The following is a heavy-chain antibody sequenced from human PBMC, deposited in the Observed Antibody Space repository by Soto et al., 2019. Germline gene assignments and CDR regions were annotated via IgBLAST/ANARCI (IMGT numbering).Heavy chain of an antibody. D-gene: IGHD3-22*01. J-gene: IGHJ4*02. CDR2: ISHTGAT. V-gene: IGHV4-34*01. CDR3: ARETYHYDSDAYKKTLVFDS. Sequence: PSETLSLTCDVYGGSFSGYFWGWIRQSPEKXLEWIGGISHTGATNYNASFKSRVIISLDSSKNQFSLRLNSVTAADTAVYFCARETYHYDSDAYKKTLVFDSWGPGPLVTVSS. CDR1: GGSFSGYF.